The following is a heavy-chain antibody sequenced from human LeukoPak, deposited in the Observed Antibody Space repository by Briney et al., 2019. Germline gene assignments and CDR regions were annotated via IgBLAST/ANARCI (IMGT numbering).Heavy chain of an antibody. V-gene: IGHV1-18*01. Sequence: ASVKVSCKASGYTFTSYGISWVRQAPGQGLEWMGWISAYNGNTNYAQKLQGRVTMTTDTSTSTAYMELRSLRSDDTAVYYCARDRERDCSSTSCYVWFDPWGQGTLVTVSS. CDR1: GYTFTSYG. CDR2: ISAYNGNT. J-gene: IGHJ5*02. CDR3: ARDRERDCSSTSCYVWFDP. D-gene: IGHD2-2*01.